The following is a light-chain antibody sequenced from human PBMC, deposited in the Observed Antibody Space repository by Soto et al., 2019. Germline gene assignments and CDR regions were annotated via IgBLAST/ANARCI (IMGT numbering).Light chain of an antibody. Sequence: QSALTQPASVSGSRGQSITISCTGTSSDVGSHNLVSWYQQHPGQAPKLMIYEVSKRPLGVSARFSASKSGNTASLTISGLQAEDEAAYYCCSYGGSRAVFGGGTQLSVL. CDR3: CSYGGSRAV. J-gene: IGLJ7*01. CDR1: SSDVGSHNL. V-gene: IGLV2-23*02. CDR2: EVS.